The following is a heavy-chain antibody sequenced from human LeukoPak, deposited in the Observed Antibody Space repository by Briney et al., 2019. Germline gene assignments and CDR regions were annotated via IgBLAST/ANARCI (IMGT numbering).Heavy chain of an antibody. CDR2: ISVSSTYT. CDR3: ARDWDYDYVWGRYAFYI. Sequence: GESLTLSCAASGFTFTNNSMHWVSQAQGKGMEWVSSISVSSTYTYYADSVKGRISISRDNAKNSLYLQMNSLRAEDTAVYYCARDWDYDYVWGRYAFYIWGQGTMVTVSS. D-gene: IGHD3-16*01. CDR1: GFTFTNNS. J-gene: IGHJ3*02. V-gene: IGHV3-21*01.